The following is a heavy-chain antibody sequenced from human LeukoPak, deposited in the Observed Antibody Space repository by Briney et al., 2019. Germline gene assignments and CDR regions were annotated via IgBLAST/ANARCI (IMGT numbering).Heavy chain of an antibody. CDR1: GFTFSTYA. D-gene: IGHD2-2*01. V-gene: IGHV3-23*01. CDR3: VKRQCSSTHCYGFDY. Sequence: GGSLRLSCAASGFTFSTYAMHWVRQAPGKGLEWVSSISGSGASTYYADSVKGRFTISRDNSMNTLYLQMNSLRADDTAVYYCVKRQCSSTHCYGFDYWGQGTLVTVSS. J-gene: IGHJ4*02. CDR2: ISGSGAST.